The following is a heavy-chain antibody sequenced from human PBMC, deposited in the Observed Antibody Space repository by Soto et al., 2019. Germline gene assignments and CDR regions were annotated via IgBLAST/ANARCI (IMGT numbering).Heavy chain of an antibody. CDR3: ARGVGRYCSSTSCYGPFDY. V-gene: IGHV3-33*01. D-gene: IGHD2-2*01. CDR2: IWYDGSNK. J-gene: IGHJ4*02. CDR1: GFTFSSYG. Sequence: QVQLVESGGGVVQPGRSLRLSCAASGFTFSSYGMHWVRQAPGKGLEWVAVIWYDGSNKYYADSVKGRFTISRDNSKNTLYLQMNSLRAEDTAVYYCARGVGRYCSSTSCYGPFDYWGQGTLVTVSS.